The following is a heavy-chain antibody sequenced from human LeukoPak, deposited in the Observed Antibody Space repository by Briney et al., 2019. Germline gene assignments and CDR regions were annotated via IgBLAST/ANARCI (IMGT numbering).Heavy chain of an antibody. V-gene: IGHV4-59*01. Sequence: ASETLSLTCTVSGGSIRSYYWSWIRQPPGKGREWIGYIYYSGSTNYIPSLKSRVSLSVDTSKNQFSLKLSSVTAADTAVYYCARTGSTVTMLYPFDHWGQGTLVTVSS. J-gene: IGHJ4*02. CDR1: GGSIRSYY. D-gene: IGHD4-17*01. CDR2: IYYSGST. CDR3: ARTGSTVTMLYPFDH.